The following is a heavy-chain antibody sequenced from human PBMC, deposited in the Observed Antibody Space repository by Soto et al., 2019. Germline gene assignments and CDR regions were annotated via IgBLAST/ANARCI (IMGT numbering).Heavy chain of an antibody. D-gene: IGHD3-10*01. Sequence: EVQLLESGGGLVQPGGSPRLSCAASGFTFSSYAMSWVRQAPGKGLEWVSAISGSGGSTYYADSVKGRFTISRDNSKNTLYLQMNSLRAEDTAVYYCAKDIRRGMVRGVIMGSDYWGQGTLVTVSS. CDR3: AKDIRRGMVRGVIMGSDY. J-gene: IGHJ4*02. V-gene: IGHV3-23*01. CDR2: ISGSGGST. CDR1: GFTFSSYA.